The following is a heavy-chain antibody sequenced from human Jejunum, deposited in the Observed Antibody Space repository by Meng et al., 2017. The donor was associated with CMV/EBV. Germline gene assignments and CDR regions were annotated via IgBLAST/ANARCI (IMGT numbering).Heavy chain of an antibody. V-gene: IGHV3-23*01. CDR3: VKDYPMMGSVDYGNVFFDD. D-gene: IGHD4/OR15-4a*01. J-gene: IGHJ4*02. CDR2: CGGCGSKI. Sequence: WVRRTSGKGLGRGSGCGGCGSKIYLGGPVEGRFTISRDDSKNTLYLQMSSLRAEDTAVYYCVKDYPMMGSVDYGNVFFDDWGLGTLVTVSS.